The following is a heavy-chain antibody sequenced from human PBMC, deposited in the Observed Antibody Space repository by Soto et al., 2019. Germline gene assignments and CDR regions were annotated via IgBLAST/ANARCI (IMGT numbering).Heavy chain of an antibody. Sequence: QVQLQESGPGLVKPSETLSLTCTVSSDSIAGENWWSWVRQPPGMGLEWIGEIFHTGGTNYNPSLKGRVTMEVDKSKNQFFLKLISATAADTAVYYCARVFSSGSGWMYYFDFWGQGTLVSVSS. CDR2: IFHTGGT. CDR1: SDSIAGENW. CDR3: ARVFSSGSGWMYYFDF. D-gene: IGHD6-25*01. J-gene: IGHJ4*02. V-gene: IGHV4-4*02.